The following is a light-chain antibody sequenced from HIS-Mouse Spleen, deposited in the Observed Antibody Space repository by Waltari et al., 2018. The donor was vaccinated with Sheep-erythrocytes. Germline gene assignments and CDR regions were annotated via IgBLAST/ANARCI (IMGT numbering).Light chain of an antibody. J-gene: IGLJ2*01. Sequence: SSELTQPPSVSVSPGQTASITCSGDKLGDKYACWYQQKPGQSPVLVIYQDTKRPSGIPERFSGSNSGNTATLTISGTQAVDEADYYCQAWDSSIVVFGGGTKLTVL. V-gene: IGLV3-1*01. CDR3: QAWDSSIVV. CDR2: QDT. CDR1: KLGDKY.